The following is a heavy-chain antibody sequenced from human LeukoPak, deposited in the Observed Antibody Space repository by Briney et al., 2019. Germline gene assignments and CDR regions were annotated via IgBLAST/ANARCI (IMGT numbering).Heavy chain of an antibody. D-gene: IGHD4-17*01. CDR3: ARLSSHYGDYKVDP. Sequence: PGASVKVSCKTSGYPFSNYDINWVRQATGQGLEWMGWINPHSGKTGYAQKFQGRVTMTTDTSASTAYMELSSLRSEDTAVYYCARLSSHYGDYKVDPWGQGTLVTVSS. CDR1: GYPFSNYD. CDR2: INPHSGKT. V-gene: IGHV1-8*01. J-gene: IGHJ5*02.